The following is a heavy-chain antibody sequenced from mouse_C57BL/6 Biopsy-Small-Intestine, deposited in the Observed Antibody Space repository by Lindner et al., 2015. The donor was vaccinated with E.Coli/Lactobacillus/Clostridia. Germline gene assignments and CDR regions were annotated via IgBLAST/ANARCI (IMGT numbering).Heavy chain of an antibody. Sequence: QLQESGAELVKPGASVKISCKASGYVFSSYWMNWVKQRPGKGLEWIGQIYPGDGDTNYNGKFKGKATLTADKSSSTAYMQLSSLTSEDSAVYFCARGEGNWAMDYWGQGTSVTVSS. D-gene: IGHD2-1*01. CDR1: GYVFSSYW. V-gene: IGHV1-80*01. J-gene: IGHJ4*01. CDR3: ARGEGNWAMDY. CDR2: IYPGDGDT.